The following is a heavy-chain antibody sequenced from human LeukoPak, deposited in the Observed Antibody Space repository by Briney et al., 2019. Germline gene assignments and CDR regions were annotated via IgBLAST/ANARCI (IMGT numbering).Heavy chain of an antibody. V-gene: IGHV3-23*01. Sequence: GGSLRLSCAASGFTFSSYGMTWVRQAPGEGLEWVSSISGSDGSTYYADSVKGRFTISRDNSKNTLYLQMNSLRAEDTAVYYCARDRMVSLTYNWFDPWGQGTLVTVSS. CDR1: GFTFSSYG. J-gene: IGHJ5*02. D-gene: IGHD2-8*01. CDR3: ARDRMVSLTYNWFDP. CDR2: ISGSDGST.